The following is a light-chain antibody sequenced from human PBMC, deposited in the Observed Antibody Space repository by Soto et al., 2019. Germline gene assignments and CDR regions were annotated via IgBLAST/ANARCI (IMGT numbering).Light chain of an antibody. CDR1: QSISPW. CDR2: KAS. J-gene: IGKJ2*01. Sequence: DIQMTQSPATLSASVGDRVTLTCRASQSISPWLAWYQQKPGKAPKILIYKASSLESGVPARFSGSDSGTEFTLTISSLQPDDFATYYCQQYNTYSLTFGQGTKVEIK. V-gene: IGKV1-5*03. CDR3: QQYNTYSLT.